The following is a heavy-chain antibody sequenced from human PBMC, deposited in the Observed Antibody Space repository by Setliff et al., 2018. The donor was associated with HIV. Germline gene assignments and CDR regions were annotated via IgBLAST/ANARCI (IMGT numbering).Heavy chain of an antibody. Sequence: SETLSLTCDVYGGSFSGYSWSWNRQPPGKGLEWIGKINHSGRTNYNPSPKSRVTISVDTSKTQFSLKLGSVTAAYTVVYYCARVGYYDTSFDYWGQGTMVTVTS. D-gene: IGHD3-3*01. J-gene: IGHJ4*02. CDR2: INHSGRT. CDR3: ARVGYYDTSFDY. CDR1: GGSFSGYS. V-gene: IGHV4-34*01.